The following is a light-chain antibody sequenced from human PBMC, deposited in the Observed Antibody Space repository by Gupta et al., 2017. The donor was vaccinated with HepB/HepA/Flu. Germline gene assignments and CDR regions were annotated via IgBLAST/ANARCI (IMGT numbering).Light chain of an antibody. CDR2: RDS. CDR1: NIGSKN. V-gene: IGLV3-9*01. Sequence: SYELTQPLSVSVALGQTARITCGGNNIGSKNVHWYQQKPGQAPVLVIYRDSNRPSGIPERFSGSNSGHTATLTISRAQAGDEADYYCQVWDSSTYNYVFGTGTKVTVL. J-gene: IGLJ1*01. CDR3: QVWDSSTYNYV.